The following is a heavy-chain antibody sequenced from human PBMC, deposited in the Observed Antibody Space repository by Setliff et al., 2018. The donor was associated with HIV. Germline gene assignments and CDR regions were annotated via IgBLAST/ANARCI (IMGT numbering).Heavy chain of an antibody. V-gene: IGHV1-24*01. D-gene: IGHD3-9*01. J-gene: IGHJ3*02. Sequence: GASVKVSCKVSGYTLTELSVHWVRQAPGEGLEWMGGFDPEDGETIYAVKFQGRVTMTEDTTTDTAYMELSSLRSEDTAVYYCTTDASHDYLTGPTPGAFDIWGQGTMVTVSS. CDR2: FDPEDGET. CDR3: TTDASHDYLTGPTPGAFDI. CDR1: GYTLTELS.